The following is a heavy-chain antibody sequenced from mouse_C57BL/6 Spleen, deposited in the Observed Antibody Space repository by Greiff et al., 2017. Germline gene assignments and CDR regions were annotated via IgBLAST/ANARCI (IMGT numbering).Heavy chain of an antibody. CDR2: INPNNGGT. V-gene: IGHV1-26*01. CDR1: GYTFTDYY. Sequence: VQLQQSGPELVKPGASVKISCKASGYTFTDYYMNWVKQSHGKSLEWIGDINPNNGGTSYNQKFKGKATLTVDKSSSTAYMELRSLTSEDSAVDYCARGDGLYWYFDVWGTGTTVTVSS. CDR3: ARGDGLYWYFDV. J-gene: IGHJ1*03. D-gene: IGHD1-1*01.